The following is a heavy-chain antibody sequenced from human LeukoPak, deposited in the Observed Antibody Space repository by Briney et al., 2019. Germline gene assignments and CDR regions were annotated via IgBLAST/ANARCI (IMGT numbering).Heavy chain of an antibody. D-gene: IGHD3-22*01. J-gene: IGHJ4*02. CDR1: GFTFSDYY. CDR2: IFDNGRKI. V-gene: IGHV3-11*04. Sequence: GGSLRLSCAASGFTFSDYYMGWIRQAPGKGLEWLSYIFDNGRKIYYADSVKGRFTISRDNAEYSLYLQINRLRDEDTAVYYCARGSEDSRGHYPGFDSWGQGTLVTVSS. CDR3: ARGSEDSRGHYPGFDS.